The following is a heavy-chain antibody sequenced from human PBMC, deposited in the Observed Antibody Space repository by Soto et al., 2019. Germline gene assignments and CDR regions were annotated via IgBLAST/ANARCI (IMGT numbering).Heavy chain of an antibody. D-gene: IGHD2-8*01. V-gene: IGHV3-30*04. CDR1: EFTFNRHA. J-gene: IGHJ4*02. Sequence: QVQLVESGGGVVQPGRSLRLSCAASEFTFNRHAMHWVRQAPGKGLEWVAVISHDGRIKYYADSVKGRFTISRDNSMNTLDLQITSLRAEDTAIYFCARVSGHVYATLHGPFDYWGQGTLVTVSS. CDR3: ARVSGHVYATLHGPFDY. CDR2: ISHDGRIK.